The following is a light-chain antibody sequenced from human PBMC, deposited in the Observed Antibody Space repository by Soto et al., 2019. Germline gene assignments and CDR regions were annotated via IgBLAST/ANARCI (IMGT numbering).Light chain of an antibody. CDR2: EVS. Sequence: QSVLTQPASVSGSPGQSITISCTGASSDVGNCNCVSWYQQHPGKAPKLMIYEVSNRPSGVSNRFSGSKSGNAASLTISGLQAEDEADYFCFSFTTDWTHVFGTGTKLTVL. J-gene: IGLJ1*01. V-gene: IGLV2-14*01. CDR1: SSDVGNCNC. CDR3: FSFTTDWTHV.